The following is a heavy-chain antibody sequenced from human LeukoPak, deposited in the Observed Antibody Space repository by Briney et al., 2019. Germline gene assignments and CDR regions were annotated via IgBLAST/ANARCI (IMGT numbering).Heavy chain of an antibody. J-gene: IGHJ4*02. CDR2: FDPEDGET. CDR1: GYTLTELP. Sequence: GASVKVSCKVSGYTLTELPMHWVRQAPGKGLEWMGGFDPEDGETIYAQKFQGRVTMTEDTSTDTAYMELSSLRSEDTAVYYCATIAGTGWNYFDYWGQGTLVTVSS. V-gene: IGHV1-24*01. CDR3: ATIAGTGWNYFDY. D-gene: IGHD6-13*01.